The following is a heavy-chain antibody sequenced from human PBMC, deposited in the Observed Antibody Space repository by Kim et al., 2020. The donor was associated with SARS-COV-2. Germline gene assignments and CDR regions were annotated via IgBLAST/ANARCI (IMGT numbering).Heavy chain of an antibody. CDR2: FDPEDGET. D-gene: IGHD6-13*01. V-gene: IGHV1-24*01. Sequence: ASVKVSCKVSGYTLTELSMHWVRQAPGKGLEWMGGFDPEDGETIYAQKVQGRVTMTEDTSTDTAYMELSSLRSEDTAVYYCATAFALAAAGGGYTYYYGMDVWGQGTTVTVSS. CDR1: GYTLTELS. J-gene: IGHJ6*02. CDR3: ATAFALAAAGGGYTYYYGMDV.